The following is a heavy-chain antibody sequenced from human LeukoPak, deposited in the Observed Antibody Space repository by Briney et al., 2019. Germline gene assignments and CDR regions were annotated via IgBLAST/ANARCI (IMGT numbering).Heavy chain of an antibody. Sequence: GGPLRLSCVAAGFTFSSYEMNWVRQAPGKGLEWVSYIRSSGTPIYYAGYVKGRFTNSRDNAKNSLYLQMNNLRAEDSAVYYCARDGFNFADAFDAWGQGTLVTVSS. D-gene: IGHD5-24*01. J-gene: IGHJ3*01. CDR1: GFTFSSYE. V-gene: IGHV3-48*03. CDR3: ARDGFNFADAFDA. CDR2: IRSSGTPI.